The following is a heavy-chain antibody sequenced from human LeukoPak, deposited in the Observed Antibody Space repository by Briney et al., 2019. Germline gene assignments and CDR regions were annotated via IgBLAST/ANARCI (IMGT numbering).Heavy chain of an antibody. D-gene: IGHD3-22*01. V-gene: IGHV3-30*02. Sequence: GGSLRLSCAASGFTFSNYGIHWVRQAPGKGLEWVAFMRYDGSNKYYADSVKGRFTISRDNSKNTLYLQMNSLRAEDTAVYYCARDVPNYYDSSGYYLDYWGQGTLVTVSS. J-gene: IGHJ4*02. CDR1: GFTFSNYG. CDR3: ARDVPNYYDSSGYYLDY. CDR2: MRYDGSNK.